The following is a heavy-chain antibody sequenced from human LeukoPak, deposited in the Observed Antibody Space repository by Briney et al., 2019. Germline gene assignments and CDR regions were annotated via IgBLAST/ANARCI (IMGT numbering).Heavy chain of an antibody. CDR1: GFTFSSYA. V-gene: IGHV3-23*01. J-gene: IGHJ5*02. Sequence: SGGSLRLSCAASGFTFSSYAMSWVRQAPGKGLEWVSAVSGSGGSTYYADSAKGRFTISRDNSKNTLYLQMDSLRAEDTAVYYCAKDGVTGPPWFDPWGQGTLVTVSS. D-gene: IGHD3-9*01. CDR3: AKDGVTGPPWFDP. CDR2: VSGSGGST.